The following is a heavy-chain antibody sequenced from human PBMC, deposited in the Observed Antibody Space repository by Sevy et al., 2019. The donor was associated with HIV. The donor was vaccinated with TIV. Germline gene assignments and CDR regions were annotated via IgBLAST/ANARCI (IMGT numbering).Heavy chain of an antibody. J-gene: IGHJ4*02. CDR2: IYFTGNT. Sequence: SETLSLTCSVSGGSISSYFWTWVRQSPGKGLEWIGNIYFTGNTDYSPSLKSRVTLSLDTSKSQFSLTLKSVTAGDTAIYFCARDSTTRPRVLDYWGQGTLVTVSS. V-gene: IGHV4-59*01. D-gene: IGHD1-1*01. CDR3: ARDSTTRPRVLDY. CDR1: GGSISSYF.